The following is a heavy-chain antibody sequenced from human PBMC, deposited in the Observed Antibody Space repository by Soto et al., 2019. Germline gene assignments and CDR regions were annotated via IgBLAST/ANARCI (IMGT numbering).Heavy chain of an antibody. CDR2: ISASGGNI. CDR1: GFIFSYYA. D-gene: IGHD3-16*01. CDR3: AKVAGGLGYFDL. J-gene: IGHJ2*01. V-gene: IGHV3-23*01. Sequence: EVQLLESGGGLARPGGSLRRSCVASGFIFSYYAMTWIRQAPGKGLEWVATISASGGNIEYTDSLKGRFTISRDNAKKTVYLQINGLTADDTAVHYCAKVAGGLGYFDLWGRGTLVTVSS.